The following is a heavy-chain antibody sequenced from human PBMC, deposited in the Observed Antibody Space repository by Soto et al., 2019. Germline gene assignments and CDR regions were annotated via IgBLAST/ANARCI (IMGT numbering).Heavy chain of an antibody. D-gene: IGHD3-9*01. V-gene: IGHV4-34*01. CDR1: GGSFSGYY. CDR2: INHSGST. CDR3: GRLEGLATISYYFDY. J-gene: IGHJ4*02. Sequence: SETLSLTCAVYGGSFSGYYWSWIRQPPGKGLEWIGKINHSGSTNYNPSLESRVTLSVDKSKNQFSLKLMSLSAAVTAVYYCGRLEGLATISYYFDYWGQGALVTVSS.